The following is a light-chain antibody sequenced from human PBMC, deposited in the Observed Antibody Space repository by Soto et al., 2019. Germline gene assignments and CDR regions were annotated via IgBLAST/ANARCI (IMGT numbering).Light chain of an antibody. V-gene: IGKV3-20*01. CDR2: GAS. Sequence: EAGWTQSPGTLSLSPGAREPLSCRASQSVSSSYLAWYQQKPGQAPRLLIYGASSRATGIPDRFSGSGSGTDFTLTISRLEPEDFAVYYCQQYGSSPRTFGQGTKV. J-gene: IGKJ1*01. CDR3: QQYGSSPRT. CDR1: QSVSSSY.